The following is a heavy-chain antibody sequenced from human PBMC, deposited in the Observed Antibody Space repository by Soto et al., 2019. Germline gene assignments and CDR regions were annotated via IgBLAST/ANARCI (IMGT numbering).Heavy chain of an antibody. V-gene: IGHV1-24*01. J-gene: IGHJ5*02. D-gene: IGHD2-8*01. CDR3: ARGSLGYCTNGVCYCRGDCWFDP. Sequence: QVQLVQSGAEVKKPGASMKLSCKISGSTLSEFSMHWVRQAPGKGPEWMGGYVPEDGKTIYAPKFHDRIIMTEDTSTDTAYMELSSLRSEDTAVYYCARGSLGYCTNGVCYCRGDCWFDPWGQGTLVTVSS. CDR2: YVPEDGKT. CDR1: GSTLSEFS.